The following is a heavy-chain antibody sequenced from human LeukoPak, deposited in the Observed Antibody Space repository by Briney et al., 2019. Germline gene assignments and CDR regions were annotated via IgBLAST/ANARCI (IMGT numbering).Heavy chain of an antibody. CDR1: GDSITSYY. J-gene: IGHJ4*02. V-gene: IGHV4-59*01. Sequence: PSETLSLTCTVSGDSITSYYWTWIRQSPGKGLEWIGYIYYSGSTNYNPSLKSRVTISVDTSKNQLSLKLNSVTAADTAVYYCARGSGWYAFWGQGTLVTVSS. CDR3: ARGSGWYAF. CDR2: IYYSGST. D-gene: IGHD6-19*01.